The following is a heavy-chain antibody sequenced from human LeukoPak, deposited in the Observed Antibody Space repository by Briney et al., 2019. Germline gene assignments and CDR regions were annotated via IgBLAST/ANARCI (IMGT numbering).Heavy chain of an antibody. Sequence: GSLRLSCAASGFTFDDYGMSWVRQAPGKGVEWVSGINWNGGSTGYADSVKGRFTISRDNAKNSLYLQMNSLRAEGTALYYCARSVDASRDYWGQGTLVTVSS. J-gene: IGHJ4*02. CDR3: ARSVDASRDY. CDR1: GFTFDDYG. D-gene: IGHD2-15*01. V-gene: IGHV3-20*04. CDR2: INWNGGST.